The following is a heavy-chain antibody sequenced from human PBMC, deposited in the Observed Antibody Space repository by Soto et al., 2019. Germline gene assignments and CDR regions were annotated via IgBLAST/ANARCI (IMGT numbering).Heavy chain of an antibody. CDR3: VLEDDYGSGSHFGWFDP. J-gene: IGHJ5*02. Sequence: QVQLVQSGAEVKKPGSPVKVSCKASGAIFVSYTITWVRQAPGQGLEWMGKVTPILAVTHYAQKLQGRVTITADKPPSTASMEVSTLAPEDTALYYCVLEDDYGSGSHFGWFDPWGQGTLVTVSS. CDR2: VTPILAVT. CDR1: GAIFVSYT. D-gene: IGHD3-10*01. V-gene: IGHV1-69*02.